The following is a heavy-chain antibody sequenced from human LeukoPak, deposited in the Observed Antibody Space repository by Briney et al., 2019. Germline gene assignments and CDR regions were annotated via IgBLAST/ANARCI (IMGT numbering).Heavy chain of an antibody. J-gene: IGHJ4*02. Sequence: SETLSLTCAVYGGSFSGYYWSWIRQPPGKGLEWIGEINHSGSTNYNPSLKSRVTISVDTSKNQFSLKLSSVTAADTAVYYCARDGRCSSSFHFDYWGQGTLSPSPQ. CDR3: ARDGRCSSSFHFDY. D-gene: IGHD6-6*01. V-gene: IGHV4-34*01. CDR1: GGSFSGYY. CDR2: INHSGST.